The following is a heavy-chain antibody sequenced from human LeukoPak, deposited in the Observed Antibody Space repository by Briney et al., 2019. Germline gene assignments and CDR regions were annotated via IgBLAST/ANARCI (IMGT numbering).Heavy chain of an antibody. D-gene: IGHD3-22*01. CDR2: INHSGST. J-gene: IGHJ3*02. CDR3: ARGPKWALYYYDSSSAFDI. Sequence: KPSETLSLTCAVYGGSFSGYYWSWIRQPPGKGLEWIGEINHSGSTNYNPSPKNRVTISVDTSKNQFSLKLSSVTAADTAVYYCARGPKWALYYYDSSSAFDIWGQGTMVTVSS. V-gene: IGHV4-34*01. CDR1: GGSFSGYY.